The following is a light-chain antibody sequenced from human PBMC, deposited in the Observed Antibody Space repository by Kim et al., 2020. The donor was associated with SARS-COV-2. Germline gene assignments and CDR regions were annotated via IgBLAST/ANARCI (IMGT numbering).Light chain of an antibody. CDR1: QGISNY. V-gene: IGKV1-27*01. CDR3: QQYERAPLT. Sequence: ASIGDSVTITCRASQGISNYLVWYQQKPGKVPTLLIFAASTLLSGVPSRFSGSGSGTDFTLTISTLQPEDVSSYYYQQYERAPLTFGGGTTVDVK. J-gene: IGKJ4*02. CDR2: AAS.